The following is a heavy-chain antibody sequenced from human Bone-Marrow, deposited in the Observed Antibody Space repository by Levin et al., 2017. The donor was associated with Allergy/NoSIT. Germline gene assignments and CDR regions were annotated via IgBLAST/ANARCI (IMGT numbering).Heavy chain of an antibody. CDR3: ASTGGSYFHWYFDL. J-gene: IGHJ2*01. V-gene: IGHV3-23*01. D-gene: IGHD1-26*01. CDR2: MSGSGTSA. Sequence: GGLRLSCAASGFSFNTYAMSWVRQAPGKGLEWVSVMSGSGTSAYYADSVRGRFIISRDKSKDTLYLQMNRLRADDTATYYCASTGGSYFHWYFDLWGRGTLVTVSS. CDR1: GFSFNTYA.